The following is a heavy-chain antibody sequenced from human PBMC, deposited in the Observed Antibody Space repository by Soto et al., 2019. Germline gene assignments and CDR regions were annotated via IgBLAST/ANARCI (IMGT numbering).Heavy chain of an antibody. CDR1: GGSISSYY. Sequence: SETLSLTCTGSGGSISSYYGSWIRQPPGKGLEWIGYIYYSGSTNYNPSLKSRVTISVDTSKNQFSLKLSSVTAADTAVYYCARWGSVLPGPGYYYYYMAVSGKGTTVTVSS. D-gene: IGHD2-8*02. V-gene: IGHV4-59*01. CDR3: ARWGSVLPGPGYYYYYMAV. J-gene: IGHJ6*03. CDR2: IYYSGST.